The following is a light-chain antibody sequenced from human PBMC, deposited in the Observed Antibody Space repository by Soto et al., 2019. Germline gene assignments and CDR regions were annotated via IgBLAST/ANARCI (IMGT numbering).Light chain of an antibody. CDR3: QQYCGSPFT. J-gene: IGKJ3*01. Sequence: EIVLTQSPGTLSLSPGERATLSCRASQSVSVNSLAWYQQKGGQAPRLLIYAASSRATGVPDRFSGTGSGTDFAPTISRLETDDSAVYYCQQYCGSPFTFGPGTKVDIK. CDR2: AAS. V-gene: IGKV3-20*01. CDR1: QSVSVNS.